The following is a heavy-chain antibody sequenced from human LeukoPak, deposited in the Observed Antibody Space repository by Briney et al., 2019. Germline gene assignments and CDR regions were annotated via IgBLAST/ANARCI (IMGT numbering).Heavy chain of an antibody. V-gene: IGHV4-31*03. CDR2: IYYSGST. CDR1: GGSISSGGYY. J-gene: IGHJ4*02. Sequence: SQTLSLTCTVSGGSISSGGYYWSWIRQHPGKGLEWIGYIYYSGSTYYNPSPKSRVTISVDTSKNQFSLKLSSVTAADTAVYYCARESYLRPLDYWGQGTLVTVSS. CDR3: ARESYLRPLDY.